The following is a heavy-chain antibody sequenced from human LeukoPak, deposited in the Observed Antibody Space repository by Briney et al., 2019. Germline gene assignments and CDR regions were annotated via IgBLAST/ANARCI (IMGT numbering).Heavy chain of an antibody. CDR1: GDSISSSY. Sequence: PSETLSLTCTVSGDSISSSYWNWIRQPPGKGLEWIGYIFYSGSTNYNPSLKSRVTISVDTSKNQFSLKLSSVTAADTAVYYCARRTPAPIWYFDLWGRGTLVTVSS. CDR3: ARRTPAPIWYFDL. J-gene: IGHJ2*01. D-gene: IGHD2-15*01. V-gene: IGHV4-59*08. CDR2: IFYSGST.